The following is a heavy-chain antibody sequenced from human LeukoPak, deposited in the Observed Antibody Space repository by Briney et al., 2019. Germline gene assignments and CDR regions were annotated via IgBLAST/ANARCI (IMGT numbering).Heavy chain of an antibody. CDR1: GYTFTSYD. D-gene: IGHD2-15*01. CDR3: ARGGRDCSGGTCYRWFDP. J-gene: IGHJ5*02. Sequence: GASVKVSCKAAGYTFTSYDINWVRQATGQGPKWMGWMNPNSGNTGYAQKFQGRVTISRNSSTNTAYMELSSLRPEDTAVYYCARGGRDCSGGTCYRWFDPWGQGTLVTVSS. V-gene: IGHV1-8*03. CDR2: MNPNSGNT.